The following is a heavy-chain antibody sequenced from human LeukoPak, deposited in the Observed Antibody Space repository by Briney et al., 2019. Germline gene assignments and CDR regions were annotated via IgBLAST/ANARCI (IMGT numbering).Heavy chain of an antibody. CDR2: IYSGGNT. J-gene: IGHJ5*02. Sequence: PGGSLRLSCAASGFNFRSTYMSRVRQAPGKGLEWVSIIYSGGNTYYADSVKGRFTISRDNSKNTLYLQMNSLRAEDTAVYYCARVGPITIFGVVIVDWFDPWGQGTLVTVSS. CDR3: ARVGPITIFGVVIVDWFDP. V-gene: IGHV3-66*01. CDR1: GFNFRSTY. D-gene: IGHD3-3*01.